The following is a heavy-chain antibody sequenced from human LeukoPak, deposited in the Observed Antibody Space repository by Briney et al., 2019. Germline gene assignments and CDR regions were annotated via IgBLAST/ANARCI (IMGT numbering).Heavy chain of an antibody. CDR3: ARESYYDILTGYSYYFDY. Sequence: GGSLRLSCAASGFTFSSYSMNWVRQAPGKGLEWVSSISSSSSYIYYADSVKGRFTISRDNAKNSLYLQMSSLRAEDTAVYYCARESYYDILTGYSYYFDYWGQGTLVTVSS. D-gene: IGHD3-9*01. V-gene: IGHV3-21*01. J-gene: IGHJ4*02. CDR2: ISSSSSYI. CDR1: GFTFSSYS.